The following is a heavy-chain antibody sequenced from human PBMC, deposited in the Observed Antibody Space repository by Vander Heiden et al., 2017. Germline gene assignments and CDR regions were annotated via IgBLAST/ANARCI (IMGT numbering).Heavy chain of an antibody. Sequence: EVQLVESGGGLVQPGGSLRLSCAASGFTCSNYWMGWVRQAPGKGLEWVANIKQDGSEKYYVDSVKGRFTISRDNAKNSLYLQMNNLRAEDTAVFYCARGSYYDSGSKGFFDYWGQGTLVTVSS. J-gene: IGHJ4*02. D-gene: IGHD3-10*01. CDR2: IKQDGSEK. V-gene: IGHV3-7*01. CDR3: ARGSYYDSGSKGFFDY. CDR1: GFTCSNYW.